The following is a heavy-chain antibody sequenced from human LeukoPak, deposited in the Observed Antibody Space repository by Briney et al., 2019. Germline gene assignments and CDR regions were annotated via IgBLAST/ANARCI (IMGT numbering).Heavy chain of an antibody. J-gene: IGHJ4*02. V-gene: IGHV3-48*02. CDR1: GFTFSSYN. Sequence: GGSLRLSCAASGFTFSSYNMNWVRQAPGKGLEWVSYISSSSSTIYYADSVKGRFTVSRDNAKNSLYLQMNSLRDEDTAVYYCAREYSSSSGSVSDYWGQGTLVTVSS. D-gene: IGHD6-6*01. CDR3: AREYSSSSGSVSDY. CDR2: ISSSSSTI.